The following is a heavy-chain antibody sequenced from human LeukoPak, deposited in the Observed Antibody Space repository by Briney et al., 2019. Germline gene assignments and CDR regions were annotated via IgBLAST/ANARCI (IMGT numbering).Heavy chain of an antibody. Sequence: GGSLRLSCAASGFTFSSYSMNWVRQAPGEGLEWVSSISSSSSYIYYADSVKGRFTISRDNAKNSLYLQMNSLRAEDTAVYYRARDSYSSSSQYYYYYGMDVWGQGTTVTVSS. V-gene: IGHV3-21*01. CDR1: GFTFSSYS. CDR2: ISSSSSYI. J-gene: IGHJ6*02. CDR3: ARDSYSSSSQYYYYYGMDV. D-gene: IGHD6-6*01.